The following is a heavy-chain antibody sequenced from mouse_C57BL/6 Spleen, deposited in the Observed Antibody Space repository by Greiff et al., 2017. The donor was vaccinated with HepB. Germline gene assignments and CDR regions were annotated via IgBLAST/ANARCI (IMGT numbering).Heavy chain of an antibody. Sequence: EVQLQQSGAELVRPGASVKLSCTASGFNIKDYYMHWVKQRPEQGLEWIGRIDPEDGDTEYAPKFQGKATMTADTSSNTAYLQLSSLTSEDTAIYYCTPYGNLWYFDVWGTGTTVTVSS. D-gene: IGHD2-1*01. V-gene: IGHV14-1*01. CDR3: TPYGNLWYFDV. J-gene: IGHJ1*03. CDR2: IDPEDGDT. CDR1: GFNIKDYY.